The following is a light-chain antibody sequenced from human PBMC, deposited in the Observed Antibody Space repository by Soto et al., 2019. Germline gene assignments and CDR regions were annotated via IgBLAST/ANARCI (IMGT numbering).Light chain of an antibody. Sequence: QSVLTQPRSVSGSPGQSVTISCTGTSSDVGGYNYVSWYQQHPGKAPKLMIYDVSKRPSGVPDRFSGFKSGNTASLTISGLQAEDEADYSCCSHAGTYIDVFGTGNKVTVL. J-gene: IGLJ1*01. V-gene: IGLV2-11*01. CDR2: DVS. CDR3: CSHAGTYIDV. CDR1: SSDVGGYNY.